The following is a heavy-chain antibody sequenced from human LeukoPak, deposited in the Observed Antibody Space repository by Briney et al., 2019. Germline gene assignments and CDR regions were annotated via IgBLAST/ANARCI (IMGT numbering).Heavy chain of an antibody. Sequence: GGSLRLSCAASGFTFSDYYMSWIRQAPGKGLEWVSSITTSGSTLYFADSVKGRFTISRDNAKNSLHLQMNSLRAEDTAVYFCAGSSTFEYWGQGTLVTVSS. CDR3: AGSSTFEY. CDR2: ITTSGSTL. V-gene: IGHV3-11*04. J-gene: IGHJ4*02. CDR1: GFTFSDYY. D-gene: IGHD2-2*01.